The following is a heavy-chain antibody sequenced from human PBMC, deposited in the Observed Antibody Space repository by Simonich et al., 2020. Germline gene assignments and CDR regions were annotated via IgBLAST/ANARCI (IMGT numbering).Heavy chain of an antibody. CDR1: GFTVSSNS. CDR2: NYSGWST. CDR3: ARWTATGYYFDY. V-gene: IGHV3-53*01. D-gene: IGHD1-1*01. Sequence: EVQLVESGGGLIQPGGSLRLSCAASGFTVSSNSMGWVRQAPGKGLEWGSGNYSGWSTKYADSGKGRVTIPRDNSKNTLDLQINSLRAEDTAVYYCARWTATGYYFDYWGQGTLVTVSS. J-gene: IGHJ4*02.